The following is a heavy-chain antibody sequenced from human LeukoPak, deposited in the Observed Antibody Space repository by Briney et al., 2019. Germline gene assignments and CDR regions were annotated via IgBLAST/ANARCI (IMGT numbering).Heavy chain of an antibody. CDR3: ARETHYYDSSGPVSNY. J-gene: IGHJ4*02. CDR2: IRSSSSTI. V-gene: IGHV3-48*01. D-gene: IGHD3-22*01. Sequence: GGSLRRSCAASGFTVSSNYMSWVRQAPGKGLESVSYIRSSSSTIYYTDSVKGRFTISRDNAKNSLYLQTNSLRAEDTAVYYCARETHYYDSSGPVSNYWGQGTLVTVSS. CDR1: GFTVSSNY.